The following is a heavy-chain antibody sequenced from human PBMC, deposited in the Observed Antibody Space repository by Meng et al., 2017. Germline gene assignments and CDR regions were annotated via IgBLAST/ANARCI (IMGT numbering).Heavy chain of an antibody. Sequence: GGSLRLSCAASGFTFSSYWMHWVRQAPGKGLVWVSRINRDGSSTSYADSVKGRFTISRDNAKNTLYLQMNSLRAEDTALYYCAGSEPYYYYGMDVWGQGTTVTVSS. CDR2: INRDGSST. V-gene: IGHV3-74*01. CDR3: AGSEPYYYYGMDV. CDR1: GFTFSSYW. J-gene: IGHJ6*02.